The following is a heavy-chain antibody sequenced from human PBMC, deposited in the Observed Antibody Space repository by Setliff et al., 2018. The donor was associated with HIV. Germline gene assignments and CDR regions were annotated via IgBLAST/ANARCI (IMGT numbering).Heavy chain of an antibody. D-gene: IGHD2-21*02. J-gene: IGHJ5*02. V-gene: IGHV1-18*01. Sequence: ASVKVSCKASGYSFINCGIAWVRQAPGQGLEWMGWISAYTGHTDYASRFLGRVTLTTDTSTSTAYMELRSLSSDDTAVYFCARARLQGIVTAVGPRDNCLDPWGQGTRVTV. CDR3: ARARLQGIVTAVGPRDNCLDP. CDR1: GYSFINCG. CDR2: ISAYTGHT.